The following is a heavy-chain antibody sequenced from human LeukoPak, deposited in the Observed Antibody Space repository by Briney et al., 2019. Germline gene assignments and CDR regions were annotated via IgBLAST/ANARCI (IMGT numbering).Heavy chain of an antibody. CDR3: ARGGAYSSGWYSSYYYYYGMDV. CDR1: GGSISSSSYY. V-gene: IGHV4-39*01. D-gene: IGHD6-19*01. CDR2: IYYSGST. Sequence: SETLSLTCTVSGGSISSSSYYWGWIRQPPGKGLEWIGSIYYSGSTYYNPSLKSRVTISVDTSKNQFSLKLSSVTAADTAVYYCARGGAYSSGWYSSYYYYYGMDVWGQGTTVTVSS. J-gene: IGHJ6*02.